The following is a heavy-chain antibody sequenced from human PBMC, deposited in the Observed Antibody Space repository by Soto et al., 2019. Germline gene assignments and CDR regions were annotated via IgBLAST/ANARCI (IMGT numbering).Heavy chain of an antibody. CDR2: IKQDGSEK. CDR3: ASQLIPYYDFWSGQGAFDI. D-gene: IGHD3-3*01. Sequence: GESLKISCAASGFTFSSYWMSWVRQAPGKGLEWVANIKQDGSEKNYVDSVKGRFTISRDNAKNSLYLQMNSLRAEDTAVYYCASQLIPYYDFWSGQGAFDIWGQGTMVTVSS. CDR1: GFTFSSYW. V-gene: IGHV3-7*01. J-gene: IGHJ3*02.